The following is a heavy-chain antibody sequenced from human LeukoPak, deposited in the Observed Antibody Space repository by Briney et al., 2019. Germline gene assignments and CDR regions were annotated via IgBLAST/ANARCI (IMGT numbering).Heavy chain of an antibody. CDR3: AKPYYYDSSGYYTEDAFDI. CDR2: IISSSDTI. CDR1: GLTFSTYS. J-gene: IGHJ3*02. D-gene: IGHD3-22*01. Sequence: GGSLRLSCAASGLTFSTYSMNWVRQAPGKGLEWVSYIISSSDTIHYADSVKGRFTISRDNAKNSLFLQMNSLTDEDTALYYCAKPYYYDSSGYYTEDAFDIWGQGTMVTVSS. V-gene: IGHV3-48*02.